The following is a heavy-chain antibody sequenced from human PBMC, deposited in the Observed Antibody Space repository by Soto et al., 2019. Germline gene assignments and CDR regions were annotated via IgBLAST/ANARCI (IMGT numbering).Heavy chain of an antibody. D-gene: IGHD3-22*01. CDR3: ARVTPWNYYDSSGYPDY. J-gene: IGHJ4*02. Sequence: ATVKVSCKASGYTFTGYYMHWLRQAPGQGLEWMGWINPNSGGTNYAQKFQGRVTMTRDTSISTAYMELSRLRSDDTAVYYCARVTPWNYYDSSGYPDYWGQGTLVTVSS. V-gene: IGHV1-2*02. CDR1: GYTFTGYY. CDR2: INPNSGGT.